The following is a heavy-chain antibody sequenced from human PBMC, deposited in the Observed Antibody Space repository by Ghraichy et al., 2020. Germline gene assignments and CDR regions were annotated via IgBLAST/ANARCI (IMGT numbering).Heavy chain of an antibody. D-gene: IGHD2-15*01. V-gene: IGHV4-4*07. CDR3: ARVSGGSDDFFDY. CDR2: ISTSGTT. CDR1: GTSITSYY. Sequence: SETLSLTCAVSGTSITSYYWSWIRQPAGKGLEWFGRISTSGTTNYNPSLKSRVTMSVDTSKDQFSLKLNSVSAADTAVYYCARVSGGSDDFFDYWGQGTLVTVSS. J-gene: IGHJ4*02.